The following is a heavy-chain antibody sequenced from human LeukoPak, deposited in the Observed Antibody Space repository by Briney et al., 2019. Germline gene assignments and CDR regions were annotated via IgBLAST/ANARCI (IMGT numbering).Heavy chain of an antibody. D-gene: IGHD4-17*01. CDR2: IKQDGSEK. J-gene: IGHJ4*02. CDR3: ARHGGSSYGDYGDWEFDY. V-gene: IGHV3-7*03. CDR1: GFTFSSYW. Sequence: GGSLRLSCAASGFTFSSYWMSWVRQAPGKGLEWVANIKQDGSEKYYVDSVKGRFTISRDNAKNSLYLQMNSLRAEDTAVYYCARHGGSSYGDYGDWEFDYWGQGTLVTVSS.